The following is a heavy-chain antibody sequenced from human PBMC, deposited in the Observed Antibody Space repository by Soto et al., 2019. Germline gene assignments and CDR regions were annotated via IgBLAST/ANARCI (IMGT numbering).Heavy chain of an antibody. J-gene: IGHJ4*02. V-gene: IGHV3-74*01. CDR1: GFTFSNYW. D-gene: IGHD5-12*01. Sequence: GGCLRLSCVPAGFTFSNYWMHWGRQAPGKGLVWVSRIYRGETYYADSGRGRCTGSRDNAKNTRYLQMNSLGAEDTARYYCLRRNTGYGYFDSWGQGPLVTVSS. CDR2: IYRGET. CDR3: LRRNTGYGYFDS.